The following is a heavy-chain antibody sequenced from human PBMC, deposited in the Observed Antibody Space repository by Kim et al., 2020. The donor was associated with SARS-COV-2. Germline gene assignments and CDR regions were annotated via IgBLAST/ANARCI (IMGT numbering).Heavy chain of an antibody. CDR2: ISSGARTI. V-gene: IGHV3-48*03. CDR3: AGGPQYSGSYLFDP. Sequence: GGSLRLSCTASGFIFSSYEMAWVRQAPGKGLEWVSYISSGARTIKYADSVKGRFSISRDDAKNSLFLQLNNLRADDTALYYCAGGPQYSGSYLFDPWGQGTLVTVSS. CDR1: GFIFSSYE. J-gene: IGHJ5*02. D-gene: IGHD1-26*01.